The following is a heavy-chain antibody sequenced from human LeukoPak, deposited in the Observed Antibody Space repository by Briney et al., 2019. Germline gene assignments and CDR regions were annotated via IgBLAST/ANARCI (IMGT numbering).Heavy chain of an antibody. Sequence: GGSLRLSCAASGLTFSSYWLHWVRQAPGKGLVWVSRIKGDERSTNYADSVKGRFTISRDNAKNTVYLEMNSLRAEDTAVYYCVRGQLWSYYHDYWGQGTLVTVSS. CDR1: GLTFSSYW. CDR3: VRGQLWSYYHDY. V-gene: IGHV3-74*01. J-gene: IGHJ4*02. CDR2: IKGDERST. D-gene: IGHD5-18*01.